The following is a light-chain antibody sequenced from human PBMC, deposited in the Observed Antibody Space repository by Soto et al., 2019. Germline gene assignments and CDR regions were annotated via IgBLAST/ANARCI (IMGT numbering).Light chain of an antibody. V-gene: IGLV2-8*01. Sequence: QSALTQPPSASGSPGQSVTISCTGTSSDVGYYNYVSWYQQHPGKAPKLMIYEVTKRPSGVPDRFSGSKSGNTASLTVSGLQADDEGDYYCSSYAGSNNYVFGTGTKVTVL. J-gene: IGLJ1*01. CDR2: EVT. CDR3: SSYAGSNNYV. CDR1: SSDVGYYNY.